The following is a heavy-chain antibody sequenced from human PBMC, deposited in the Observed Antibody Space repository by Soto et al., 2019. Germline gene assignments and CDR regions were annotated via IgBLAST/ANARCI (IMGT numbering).Heavy chain of an antibody. V-gene: IGHV1-69*02. CDR1: GGTFSSYT. D-gene: IGHD6-19*01. J-gene: IGHJ6*02. Sequence: QVQLVQSGAEVKKPESSVKVSCKASGGTFSSYTISWVRQAPGQGLEWMGRIIPILGITNYAQKFQGRVTMTADKSTGTAYMARSSLRSEDTAVYYWAMAVAGPHGMDVWGQGTTVTVSS. CDR3: AMAVAGPHGMDV. CDR2: IIPILGIT.